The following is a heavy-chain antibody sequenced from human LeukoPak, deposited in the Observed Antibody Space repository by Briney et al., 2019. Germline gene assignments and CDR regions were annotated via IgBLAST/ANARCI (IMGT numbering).Heavy chain of an antibody. J-gene: IGHJ4*02. D-gene: IGHD3-16*02. Sequence: KTSETPSLTCAVYGGSFSGYYWSWIRQPPGKGLEWIGEINHSGSTNYNPSLKSRVTISVDTSKNQFSLKLSAVTAADTAVYYCARAYYDYVWGSYRYTPFDYWGQGTLVTVSS. CDR1: GGSFSGYY. CDR3: ARAYYDYVWGSYRYTPFDY. CDR2: INHSGST. V-gene: IGHV4-34*01.